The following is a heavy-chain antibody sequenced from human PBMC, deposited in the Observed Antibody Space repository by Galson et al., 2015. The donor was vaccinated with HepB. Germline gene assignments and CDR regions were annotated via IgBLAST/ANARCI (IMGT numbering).Heavy chain of an antibody. CDR1: GGTLRSYA. J-gene: IGHJ3*02. CDR3: ARVSTLYDSSGYAHDAFDM. Sequence: SVKVSCKASGGTLRSYAINWVRQAPGQGLELMGGIIPILGIANYAQKFQGRVTITADKSTTTAYMELSSLRSEDTAVYYCARVSTLYDSSGYAHDAFDMWGQGTMVTVSS. CDR2: IIPILGIA. V-gene: IGHV1-69*10. D-gene: IGHD3-22*01.